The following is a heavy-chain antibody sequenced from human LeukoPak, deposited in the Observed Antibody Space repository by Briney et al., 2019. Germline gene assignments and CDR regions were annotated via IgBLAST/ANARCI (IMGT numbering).Heavy chain of an antibody. V-gene: IGHV4-34*01. J-gene: IGHJ6*03. CDR2: INYSGST. D-gene: IGHD6-13*01. CDR1: GGSFSGYY. CDR3: ARRSAGSSWYHCSYMDV. Sequence: SETLSLTCAVYGGSFSGYYWSWLRQPPGKGLEWIGEINYSGSTNYNPSLKSRVTISVDTSKNQFSLKLSSVTAADTAVYYCARRSAGSSWYHCSYMDVWGKGTTVTVSS.